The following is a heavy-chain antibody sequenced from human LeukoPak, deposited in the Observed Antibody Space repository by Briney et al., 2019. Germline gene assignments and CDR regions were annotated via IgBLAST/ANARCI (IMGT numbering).Heavy chain of an antibody. V-gene: IGHV4-31*03. CDR2: ISYTGST. CDR3: ARGDY. J-gene: IGHJ4*02. Sequence: SVTLSLTCTVSGASINSAGYYWSWIRQLPGKGLEWIGYISYTGSTYYNPSLKSRVIISRDTSKNQFSLKLSSVTAADTAIYYCARGDYWGQGTLVTVSS. CDR1: GASINSAGYY.